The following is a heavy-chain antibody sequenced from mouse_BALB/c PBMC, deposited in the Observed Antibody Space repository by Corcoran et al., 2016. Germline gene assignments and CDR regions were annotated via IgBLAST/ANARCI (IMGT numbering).Heavy chain of an antibody. CDR3: AQIAEGDAYAMDY. D-gene: IGHD2-13*01. CDR2: IWGDDEK. V-gene: IGHV8-5*01. CDR1: GFSLSTSGMG. J-gene: IGHJ4*01. Sequence: QVTLKESGPGILKPSQTLSLTCSFSGFSLSTSGMGVGWIRQPSGKGLEWLAHIWGDDEKHYNPSLKSQLTISKDTSSNQVFLKITSVDSVDTATYYCAQIAEGDAYAMDYGRQGISVTVSS.